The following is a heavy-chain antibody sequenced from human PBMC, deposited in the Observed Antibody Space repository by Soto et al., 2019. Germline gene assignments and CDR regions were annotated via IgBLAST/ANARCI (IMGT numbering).Heavy chain of an antibody. V-gene: IGHV3-23*01. CDR3: VKNSGWFNT. D-gene: IGHD3-10*01. Sequence: QLLQSGGGLVQPGGSLTLSCAASGFTFGTTDISWVHQAPGEGLEWVSTIDGSGGITYYADSVKGRFTISRDNSRNTVYLQMNSLRGDDTALYYCVKNSGWFNTWGQGALVTVSS. CDR1: GFTFGTTD. J-gene: IGHJ5*02. CDR2: IDGSGGIT.